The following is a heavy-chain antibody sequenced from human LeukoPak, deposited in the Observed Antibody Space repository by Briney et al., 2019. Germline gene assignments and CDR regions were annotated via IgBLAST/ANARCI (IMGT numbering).Heavy chain of an antibody. CDR2: ISSTGNTI. CDR3: AKRRGLELLYYYYMDV. D-gene: IGHD1-7*01. V-gene: IGHV3-48*03. Sequence: PGGSLRLSCAASGFTFSSFEINWVRQAPGKGLEWVSYISSTGNTIYYADSVKGRFTISRDNSKNTLYLQMNSLRAEDTAVYYCAKRRGLELLYYYYMDVWGKGTTVTVSS. CDR1: GFTFSSFE. J-gene: IGHJ6*03.